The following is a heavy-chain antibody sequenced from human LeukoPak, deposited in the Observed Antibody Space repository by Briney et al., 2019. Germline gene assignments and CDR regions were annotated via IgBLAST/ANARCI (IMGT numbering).Heavy chain of an antibody. CDR2: INSDGGTT. V-gene: IGHV3-74*03. D-gene: IGHD3-16*01. CDR3: ARDLRGIGDETAF. CDR1: RSTFSTYW. J-gene: IGHJ4*02. Sequence: GGSLRLSCAASRSTFSTYWMHWVRQAPGKGLVWVSRINSDGGTTTYADSVKGRFTISRDNAKNTLYLHMNSLRAEDTAIYYCARDLRGIGDETAFWGQGTLVTVSS.